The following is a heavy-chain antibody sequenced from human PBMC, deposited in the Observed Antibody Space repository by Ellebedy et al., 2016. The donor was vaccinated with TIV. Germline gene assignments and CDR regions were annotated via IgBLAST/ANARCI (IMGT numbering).Heavy chain of an antibody. Sequence: KVSCKGSGYSFTSYWIGWARQMPGKGLEWMGIIYPGDSDTRHSPSFQGQVTISADKSISTAYLQWSSLKASDTAMYYCARLRRTGIAAAGIRYWGQGTTGTVSS. J-gene: IGHJ6*02. D-gene: IGHD6-13*01. V-gene: IGHV5-51*01. CDR3: ARLRRTGIAAAGIRY. CDR2: IYPGDSDT. CDR1: GYSFTSYW.